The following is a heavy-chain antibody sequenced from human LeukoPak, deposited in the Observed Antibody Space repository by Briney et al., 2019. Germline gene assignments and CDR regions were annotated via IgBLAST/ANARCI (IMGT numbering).Heavy chain of an antibody. CDR3: ARALYDSSGYYPTYYFDY. CDR1: GGSISSGGYS. V-gene: IGHV4-30-2*01. J-gene: IGHJ4*02. CDR2: IYHSGST. D-gene: IGHD3-22*01. Sequence: SQTLSLTCPVSGGSISSGGYSWSWIRQPPGKGLEWIGYIYHSGSTYYNPSLKSRVTISVDRSKNQFSLKLSSVTAADTAVYCCARALYDSSGYYPTYYFDYWGQGTLVTVSS.